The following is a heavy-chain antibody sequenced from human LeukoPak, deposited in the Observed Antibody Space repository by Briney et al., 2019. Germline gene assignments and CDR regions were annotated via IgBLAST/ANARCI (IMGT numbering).Heavy chain of an antibody. CDR1: GFTFSSYG. J-gene: IGHJ4*02. Sequence: GGSLRLSCAASGFTFSSYGMHWVRQAPGKGLEWVAVISYGGNNKYYADSVKGRFTISKDNSKNTLYLQMNSLRAEDTAVYYCARVRGTTVTTWGHYFDYWGQGTLVTVSS. V-gene: IGHV3-30*19. D-gene: IGHD4-17*01. CDR3: ARVRGTTVTTWGHYFDY. CDR2: ISYGGNNK.